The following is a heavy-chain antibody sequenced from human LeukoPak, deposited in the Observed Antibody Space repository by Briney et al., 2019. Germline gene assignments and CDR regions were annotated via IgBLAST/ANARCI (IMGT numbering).Heavy chain of an antibody. V-gene: IGHV3-23*01. Sequence: GVSLRLPCGASGFTFSTYAMNWVRQAPGKGLEWVSAISGSGATTYYADSVKGRFTISRDNSKNTVYLQMNSLRAEDTAVYYCAKTYYDTTYFDYWGQGTLVTASS. D-gene: IGHD3-22*01. CDR3: AKTYYDTTYFDY. CDR1: GFTFSTYA. J-gene: IGHJ4*02. CDR2: ISGSGATT.